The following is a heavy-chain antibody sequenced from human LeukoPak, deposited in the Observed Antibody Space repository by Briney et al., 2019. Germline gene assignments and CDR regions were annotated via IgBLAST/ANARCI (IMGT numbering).Heavy chain of an antibody. CDR2: IYYSGST. J-gene: IGHJ5*02. CDR1: GGSISSYY. V-gene: IGHV4-59*01. D-gene: IGHD6-6*01. CDR3: ASSRARPRNWFDP. Sequence: KASETLSLTCTVSGGSISSYYWSWIRQPPGKGLEWIGYIYYSGSTNYNPSLKSRVTISVDTSKNQFSLKLSSVTAADTAVYYCASSRARPRNWFDPWGQGTLVTVSS.